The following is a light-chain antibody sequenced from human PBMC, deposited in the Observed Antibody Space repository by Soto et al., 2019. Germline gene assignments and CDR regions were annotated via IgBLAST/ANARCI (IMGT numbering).Light chain of an antibody. CDR2: DAA. J-gene: IGKJ4*01. CDR1: QDIATY. V-gene: IGKV1-33*01. CDR3: LQYSNFPARVT. Sequence: DIQMTQSPSSLAASVGDRVTLTCQASQDIATYLNWYQQKPGKAPYLLIYDAANLETGVPSRFSGSGSGTHFTFTNSSLQPEDFATYFCLQYSNFPARVTFGGGTKL.